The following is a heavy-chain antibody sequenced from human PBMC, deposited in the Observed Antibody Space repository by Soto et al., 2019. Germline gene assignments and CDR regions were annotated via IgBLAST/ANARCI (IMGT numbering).Heavy chain of an antibody. CDR3: AKEGIRGIFGAGGLDT. CDR1: GFIVSDTY. D-gene: IGHD3-3*01. CDR2: IYRGGDT. V-gene: IGHV3-53*01. J-gene: IGHJ5*02. Sequence: PGGSLRLSCAASGFIVSDTYMNWVRQAPGKGLEWVSVIYRGGDTYYADSVKGRFTISRDNSTVYLQMNNLRAEDTAMYYCAKEGIRGIFGAGGLDTWGQGTLVTVSS.